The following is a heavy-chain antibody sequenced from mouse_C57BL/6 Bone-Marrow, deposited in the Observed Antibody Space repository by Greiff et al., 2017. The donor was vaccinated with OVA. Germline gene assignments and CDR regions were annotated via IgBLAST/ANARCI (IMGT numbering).Heavy chain of an antibody. CDR2: IYPGSGNT. V-gene: IGHV1-66*01. CDR3: ASYDYDYWYFDV. CDR1: GYSFTSYY. D-gene: IGHD2-4*01. Sequence: QVQLQQSGPELVKPGASVKISCKASGYSFTSYYIHWVKQRPGQGLEWIGWIYPGSGNTKYNEKFKGKATLTADTSSSTAYMQLSSLTSEDSAVYYSASYDYDYWYFDVWGTGTTVTVSS. J-gene: IGHJ1*03.